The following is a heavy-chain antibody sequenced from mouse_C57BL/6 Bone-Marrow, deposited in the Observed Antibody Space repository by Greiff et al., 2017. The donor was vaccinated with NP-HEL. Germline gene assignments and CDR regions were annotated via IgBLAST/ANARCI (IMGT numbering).Heavy chain of an antibody. CDR3: ARTYYSNPFDY. Sequence: QVHVKQPGAELVKPGASVKLSCKASGYTFTSYWMHWVKQRPGQGLEWIGMIHPNSGSTNYNEKFKSKATLTVDKSSSTAYMQLSSLTSEDSAVYYCARTYYSNPFDYWGQGTTLTVSS. V-gene: IGHV1-64*01. CDR1: GYTFTSYW. J-gene: IGHJ2*01. CDR2: IHPNSGST. D-gene: IGHD2-5*01.